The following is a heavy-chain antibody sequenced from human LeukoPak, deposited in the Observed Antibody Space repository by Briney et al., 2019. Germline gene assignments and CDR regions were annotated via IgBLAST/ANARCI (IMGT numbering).Heavy chain of an antibody. D-gene: IGHD2-2*01. CDR2: ISYDGSNK. Sequence: PGGSLRLSCAASGFTFSSYAMHWVRQAPGKGLEWVAVISYDGSNKYYADSVKGRFTISRDNSKNTLYLQMNSLRAEDTAVYYCARDTRQFRVVPAAMGDYWGQGTLVTVSS. CDR1: GFTFSSYA. J-gene: IGHJ4*02. V-gene: IGHV3-30-3*01. CDR3: ARDTRQFRVVPAAMGDY.